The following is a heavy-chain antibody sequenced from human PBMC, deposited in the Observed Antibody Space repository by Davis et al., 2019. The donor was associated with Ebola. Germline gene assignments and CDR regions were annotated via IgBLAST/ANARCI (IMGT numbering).Heavy chain of an antibody. CDR1: GFTFSNYW. V-gene: IGHV3-7*03. J-gene: IGHJ1*01. D-gene: IGHD3-16*02. Sequence: GESLRLSCAASGFTFSNYWMSWVRQAPGKGLEWVANIKHDGSEKYDVDSVRGRFTISRDNTRNSLFLQMNSLRVDDTAVYYCARDNRGRPLGYWGKGTLVIVSS. CDR2: IKHDGSEK. CDR3: ARDNRGRPLGY.